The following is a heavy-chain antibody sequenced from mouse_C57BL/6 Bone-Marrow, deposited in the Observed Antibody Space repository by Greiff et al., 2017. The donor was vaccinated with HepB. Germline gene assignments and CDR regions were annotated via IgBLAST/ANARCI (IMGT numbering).Heavy chain of an antibody. CDR1: GYTFTDYN. Sequence: EVQLQQSGPELVKPGASVKLPCKASGYTFTDYNMDWVKQSHGKSLEWIGDINPNNGGTSYNQKFKGKATVTVDKSSSTAYMELRSLTSEDTAVYYCARGYCGRGAMDDWGQGTSVTVSS. V-gene: IGHV1-18*01. CDR2: INPNNGGT. J-gene: IGHJ4*01. D-gene: IGHD1-1*01. CDR3: ARGYCGRGAMDD.